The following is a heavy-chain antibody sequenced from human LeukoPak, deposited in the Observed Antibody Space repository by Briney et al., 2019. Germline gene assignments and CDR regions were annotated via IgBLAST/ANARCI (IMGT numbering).Heavy chain of an antibody. D-gene: IGHD6-19*01. J-gene: IGHJ4*02. V-gene: IGHV3-64*01. CDR1: GFTFGTYA. CDR2: ISSNGRIT. CDR3: ARMSGWYWFDN. Sequence: PGGSLRLSCAASGFTFGTYAMHWVRQSPGKGLEYVSAISSNGRITYYANSVKDRFTISRDNSKNILYLQMGSLRAEDTAVYFCARMSGWYWFDNWGKGTLVTVSS.